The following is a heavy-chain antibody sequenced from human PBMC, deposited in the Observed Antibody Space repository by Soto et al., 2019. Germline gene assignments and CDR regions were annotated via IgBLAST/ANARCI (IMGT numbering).Heavy chain of an antibody. Sequence: QVQLQESGPGLVKPSETLSLTCTVSGGSISSYYWSWIRQPPGKGLEWIGYIYYSGSTNYNPSLKSRVTISVDTSKNQFSLMLSSVTAADTAVYYCARVLFGRGNWFDPWGQGTLVTVSS. CDR2: IYYSGST. CDR3: ARVLFGRGNWFDP. J-gene: IGHJ5*02. CDR1: GGSISSYY. D-gene: IGHD3-3*01. V-gene: IGHV4-59*01.